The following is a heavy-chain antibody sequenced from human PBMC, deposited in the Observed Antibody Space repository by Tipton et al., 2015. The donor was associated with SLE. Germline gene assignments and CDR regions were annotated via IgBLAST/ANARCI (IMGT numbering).Heavy chain of an antibody. CDR3: ARKKGSIAAFDY. J-gene: IGHJ4*02. Sequence: TLSLTCAVYGGSFSGYYWSWIRQPPGKGLEWIGEINHSGSTNYNPSLKSRVTISVDRSKNQFSLKLSSVTAADTAVYYCARKKGSIAAFDYWGQVTLVTVSS. CDR2: INHSGST. V-gene: IGHV4-34*01. CDR1: GGSFSGYY.